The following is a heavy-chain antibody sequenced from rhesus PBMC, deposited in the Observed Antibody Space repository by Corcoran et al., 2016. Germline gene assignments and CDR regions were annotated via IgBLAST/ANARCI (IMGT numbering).Heavy chain of an antibody. V-gene: IGHV3S42*01. Sequence: EVQLVESGGGLAKPGGSLRLSCAASGFTFSRYWMIWVRQPPGKGLDWISAISIEWGSKYYADSVKGRFTISRDNSKNPLSLQMNSLGAEDTAVDYCAKVSGCTGSGCLWAFDYWGQGVLVTVSS. J-gene: IGHJ4*01. D-gene: IGHD2-21*01. CDR3: AKVSGCTGSGCLWAFDY. CDR1: GFTFSRYW. CDR2: ISIEWGSK.